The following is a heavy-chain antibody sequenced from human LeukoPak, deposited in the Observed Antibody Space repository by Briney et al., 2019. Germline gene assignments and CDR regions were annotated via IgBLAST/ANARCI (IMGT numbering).Heavy chain of an antibody. V-gene: IGHV3-9*01. J-gene: IGHJ2*01. CDR3: AKAFYGGNPVIWYFDL. Sequence: GGSLRLSCVASGFTFDDYAMHWVRQAPGKGLEWVSGISWNSGTIDYADSVKGRFTISRDNAKDSLYLQMNSLRVEDTASYYCAKAFYGGNPVIWYFDLWGRGTLVTVSS. CDR1: GFTFDDYA. D-gene: IGHD4-23*01. CDR2: ISWNSGTI.